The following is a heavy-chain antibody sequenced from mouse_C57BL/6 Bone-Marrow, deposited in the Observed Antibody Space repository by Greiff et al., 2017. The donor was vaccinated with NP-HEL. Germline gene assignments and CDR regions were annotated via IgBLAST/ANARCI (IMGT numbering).Heavy chain of an antibody. CDR2: INPNNGGT. V-gene: IGHV1-26*01. CDR3: ARGEDYYGSYLFDY. Sequence: EVQLVESGPELVKPGASVKISCKASGYTFTDYYMNWVKQSHGKSLEWIGDINPNNGGTSYNQKFKGKATLTVDKSSSTAYMELRSLTSEDSAVYYCARGEDYYGSYLFDYWGQGTTLTVSS. CDR1: GYTFTDYY. J-gene: IGHJ2*01. D-gene: IGHD1-1*01.